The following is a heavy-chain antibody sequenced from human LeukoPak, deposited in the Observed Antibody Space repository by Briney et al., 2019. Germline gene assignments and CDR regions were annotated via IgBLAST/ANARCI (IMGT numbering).Heavy chain of an antibody. CDR1: GFTFNNYD. V-gene: IGHV3-30*02. CDR2: IRSDGSNK. D-gene: IGHD2-15*01. J-gene: IGHJ5*02. CDR3: ARSPPATPNWFDP. Sequence: GGSLRLSCAASGFTFNNYDMQWVRQAPGKGLEWVTFIRSDGSNKYHADSVKGRFTISRDNSKNTLYLQMNSLRAEDTAVYYCARSPPATPNWFDPWGQGTLVTVSS.